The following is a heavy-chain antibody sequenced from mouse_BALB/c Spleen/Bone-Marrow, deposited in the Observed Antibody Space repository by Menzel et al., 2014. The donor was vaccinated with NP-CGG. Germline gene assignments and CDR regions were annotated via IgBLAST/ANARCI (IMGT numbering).Heavy chain of an antibody. CDR2: IDPSDNYT. V-gene: IGHV1S127*01. Sequence: VQLQQSGAELVKPGASVKTSCRASGYTFTSYWMHWVKQRPGQGLEWIGAIDPSDNYTHYNKEFKGKATLTVDTSSSPTYMQPSSLTSEDSAVYYSTNLGTYWGQGTLVTVSA. CDR3: TNLGTY. CDR1: GYTFTSYW. D-gene: IGHD2-14*01. J-gene: IGHJ3*01.